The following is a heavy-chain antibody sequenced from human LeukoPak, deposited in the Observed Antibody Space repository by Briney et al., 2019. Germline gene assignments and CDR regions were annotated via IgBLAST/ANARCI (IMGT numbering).Heavy chain of an antibody. D-gene: IGHD3-10*01. CDR1: GYTFTGYY. J-gene: IGHJ4*02. CDR3: ASRGGSGKYDFDF. Sequence: ASVKVSCKASGYTFTGYYMHWVRRAPGQGLEWMGWINPNSGDTNYAQKFQGRVTMTRDTSITTAYMELSSLRYDDTAVYYCASRGGSGKYDFDFWGRGTLVTVSS. CDR2: INPNSGDT. V-gene: IGHV1-2*02.